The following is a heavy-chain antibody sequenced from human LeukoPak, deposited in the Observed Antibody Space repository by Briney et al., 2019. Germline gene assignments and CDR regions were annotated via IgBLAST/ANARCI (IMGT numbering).Heavy chain of an antibody. J-gene: IGHJ4*02. V-gene: IGHV3-7*01. CDR2: IKQDGSVK. D-gene: IGHD1-26*01. CDR1: GFTFSSYW. Sequence: GGSLRLSCAASGFTFSSYWMSWVRQAPGKGLEWVANIKQDGSVKYYVDSVKGRFTISRDNAKNSLYLQMNSLRAEDTAVYYCARGEWELLAYYFDYWGQGTLVTVSS. CDR3: ARGEWELLAYYFDY.